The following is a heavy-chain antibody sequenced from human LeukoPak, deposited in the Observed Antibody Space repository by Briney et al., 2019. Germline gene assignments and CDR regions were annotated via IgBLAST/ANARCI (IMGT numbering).Heavy chain of an antibody. J-gene: IGHJ4*02. CDR2: MNSDGSTT. Sequence: PGRSLRLSCTGSGFTFGDYAISWVRQAPGKGLVWVSRMNSDGSTTNYADSVKGRFTISRDNAKNTLYLQMNSLRAEDTAVYYCVRALMGTADHWGQGSLVTVSS. D-gene: IGHD2-21*02. V-gene: IGHV3-74*01. CDR1: GFTFGDYA. CDR3: VRALMGTADH.